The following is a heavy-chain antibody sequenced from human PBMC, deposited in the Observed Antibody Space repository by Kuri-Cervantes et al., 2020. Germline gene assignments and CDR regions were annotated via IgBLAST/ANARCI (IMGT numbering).Heavy chain of an antibody. D-gene: IGHD3-10*01. CDR3: AKVVGSGSYRIDAFDI. J-gene: IGHJ3*02. CDR1: GFTFSSYV. CDR2: ISDRGSSGGT. Sequence: GGSLRLSCVASGFTFSSYVMNWVRQAPGKGLEWVSAISDRGSSGGTYHADSVKGRFTISRDNSKNTLYLQMNSLRAEDTAVYYCAKVVGSGSYRIDAFDIWGQGTMVTVSS. V-gene: IGHV3-23*01.